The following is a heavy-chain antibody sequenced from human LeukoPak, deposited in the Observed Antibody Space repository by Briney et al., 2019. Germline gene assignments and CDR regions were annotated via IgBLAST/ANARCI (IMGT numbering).Heavy chain of an antibody. J-gene: IGHJ4*02. Sequence: GGSLRLSCAASGFTFSSYEMNWVRQAPGKGLEWVSYISSSGSTIYYADSVKGRFTISRDNAKNSLYLQMNSLRAEDTAVYYCARSRAIYYYDSSGYSNWGQGTLVTVSS. CDR1: GFTFSSYE. CDR2: ISSSGSTI. CDR3: ARSRAIYYYDSSGYSN. D-gene: IGHD3-22*01. V-gene: IGHV3-48*03.